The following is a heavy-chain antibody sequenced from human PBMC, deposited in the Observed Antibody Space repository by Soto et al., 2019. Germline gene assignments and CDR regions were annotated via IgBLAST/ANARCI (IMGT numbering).Heavy chain of an antibody. Sequence: QVQLVQSGAEVKKPGSSVKVSCKASGGTFSSYAISWVRQAPGQGLEWMGGIIPIFGTANYAQQFQGRVTITADESTSTAYMELSSLRSEDTAVYYCARDRGSGSYQGWGFDYWGQGTLVTVSS. CDR2: IIPIFGTA. D-gene: IGHD3-10*01. CDR3: ARDRGSGSYQGWGFDY. V-gene: IGHV1-69*01. CDR1: GGTFSSYA. J-gene: IGHJ4*02.